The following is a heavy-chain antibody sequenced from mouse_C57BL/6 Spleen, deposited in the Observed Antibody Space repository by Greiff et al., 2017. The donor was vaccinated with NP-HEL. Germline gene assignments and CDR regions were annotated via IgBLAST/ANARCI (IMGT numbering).Heavy chain of an antibody. CDR1: GFTFSDYG. V-gene: IGHV5-17*01. Sequence: DVHLVESGGGLVKPGGSLKLSCAASGFTFSDYGMHWVRQAPEKGLEWVAYISSGSSTIYYADTVKGRFTISRDNAKNTLFLQMTSLRSEDTAMYYCARNDYETMDYWGQGTSVTVSS. CDR3: ARNDYETMDY. D-gene: IGHD2-4*01. J-gene: IGHJ4*01. CDR2: ISSGSSTI.